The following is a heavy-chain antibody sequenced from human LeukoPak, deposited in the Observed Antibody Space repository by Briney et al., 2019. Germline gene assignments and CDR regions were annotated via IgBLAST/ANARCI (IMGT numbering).Heavy chain of an antibody. Sequence: PGGSLRLSCAASGFTFSSYAMSWVRQAPGQGLEWVSVISGGGTSTYYADSVKGRFTISKDNSMNTLYLQMNSLRAEDTAVYYCAKTFIAVANPIDYWGQGTLVTVSS. D-gene: IGHD6-19*01. V-gene: IGHV3-23*01. J-gene: IGHJ4*02. CDR1: GFTFSSYA. CDR2: ISGGGTST. CDR3: AKTFIAVANPIDY.